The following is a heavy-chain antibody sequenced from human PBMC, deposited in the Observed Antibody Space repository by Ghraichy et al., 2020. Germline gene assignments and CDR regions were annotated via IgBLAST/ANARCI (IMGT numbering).Heavy chain of an antibody. CDR2: ISGSGGST. J-gene: IGHJ4*02. CDR1: GFTFSSYA. CDR3: AKALAYYYDGGGGDNYFDY. Sequence: GGSLRLSCAASGFTFSSYAMSWVRQAPGKGLEWVSAISGSGGSTYYADSVKGRFTISRDNSKNTLYLQMNSLRAEDTAVYYCAKALAYYYDGGGGDNYFDYWGQGTLVTVSS. V-gene: IGHV3-23*01. D-gene: IGHD3-22*01.